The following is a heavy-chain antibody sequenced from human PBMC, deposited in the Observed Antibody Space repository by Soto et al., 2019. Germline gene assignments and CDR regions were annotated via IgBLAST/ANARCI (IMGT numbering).Heavy chain of an antibody. CDR3: ARDLGSFSSGSSLFDY. J-gene: IGHJ4*02. CDR2: IFYDGSNK. CDR1: GFTFSSYG. Sequence: PGGFLRLSCAASGFTFSSYGFHWVRQAPGKGLEWVGLIFYDGSNKYYADSVMGRFSISKDNSKNTLYLEMNSLRAEDTAVYYCARDLGSFSSGSSLFDYWGQGTLVTVSS. D-gene: IGHD3-10*01. V-gene: IGHV3-33*01.